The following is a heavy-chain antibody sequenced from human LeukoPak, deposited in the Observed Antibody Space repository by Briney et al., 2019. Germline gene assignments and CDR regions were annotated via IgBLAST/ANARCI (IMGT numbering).Heavy chain of an antibody. V-gene: IGHV3-23*01. Sequence: GGSLRLSCAASGFTFRSYAMSWVGQAPGKGLEWVSIISGSGGITYYADSVRGRFAISRDNSKNTLYLQMNSLRAEDSAIYYCAKGQKLFGGVIVFIDSWGQGAQVTVSS. D-gene: IGHD3-16*02. CDR1: GFTFRSYA. CDR2: ISGSGGIT. CDR3: AKGQKLFGGVIVFIDS. J-gene: IGHJ4*02.